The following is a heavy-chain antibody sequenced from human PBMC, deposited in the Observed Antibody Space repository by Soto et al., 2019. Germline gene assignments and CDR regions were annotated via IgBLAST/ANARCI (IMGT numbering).Heavy chain of an antibody. V-gene: IGHV1-8*01. CDR1: GYTFTSYD. D-gene: IGHD6-6*01. J-gene: IGHJ5*02. Sequence: ASVKVSCKASGYTFTSYDINWVRQATGQGLEWMGWMNPNSGNTGYAQKFQGRVTMTRNTSISTAYMELSSLRSEDTAVYYCARAFRVSGSSSSGSWGQRALVTVSP. CDR3: ARAFRVSGSSSSGS. CDR2: MNPNSGNT.